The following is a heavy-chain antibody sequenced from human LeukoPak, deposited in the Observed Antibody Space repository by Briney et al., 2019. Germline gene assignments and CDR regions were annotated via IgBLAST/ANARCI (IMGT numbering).Heavy chain of an antibody. Sequence: SETLSLTCTVSGGSISSSSYYWGWIRQPPGKGLEWIGSIYYSGSTYYNPSLKSRVTISVDTSKNQFSLKLSSVTAADTAVYYCARDDRSSWYGGFDYWGQGTLVTVSS. CDR3: ARDDRSSWYGGFDY. CDR1: GGSISSSSYY. J-gene: IGHJ4*02. D-gene: IGHD6-13*01. V-gene: IGHV4-39*07. CDR2: IYYSGST.